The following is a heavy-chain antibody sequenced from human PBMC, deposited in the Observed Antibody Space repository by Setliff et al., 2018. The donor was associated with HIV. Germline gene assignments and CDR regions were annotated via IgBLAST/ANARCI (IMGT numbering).Heavy chain of an antibody. Sequence: GGSVRLSCAASGFTFSNAWMSWVRQAPGKGLEWVGRIKSKTDGGTTDYAAPVKGRFTISRDDSKNTLYLQMNSLKTEDTAVYYCTAALQQQVVRWFDPWGQGTLVTVSS. CDR3: TAALQQQVVRWFDP. J-gene: IGHJ5*02. CDR2: IKSKTDGGTT. CDR1: GFTFSNAW. V-gene: IGHV3-15*01. D-gene: IGHD6-13*01.